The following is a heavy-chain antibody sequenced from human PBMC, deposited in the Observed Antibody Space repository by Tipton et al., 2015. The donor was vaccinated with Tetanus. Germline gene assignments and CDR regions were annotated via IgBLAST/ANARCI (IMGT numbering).Heavy chain of an antibody. Sequence: QVQLVQSGGNLVKPGGSMRLSCAASGFRFSDYYMSWIRQAPGKGLEWVSYISGDGSITYYADSVRGRFTISRDNAKDSLFLQMNSLRPEDTAMYYCVAAAMVPGVFDHWGQGSLVTVSS. CDR2: ISGDGSIT. D-gene: IGHD5-18*01. CDR1: GFRFSDYY. CDR3: VAAAMVPGVFDH. V-gene: IGHV3-11*01. J-gene: IGHJ4*02.